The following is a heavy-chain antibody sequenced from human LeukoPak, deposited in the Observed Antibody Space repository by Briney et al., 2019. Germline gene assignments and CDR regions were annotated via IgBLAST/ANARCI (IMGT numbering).Heavy chain of an antibody. D-gene: IGHD3-10*01. CDR2: IYWNNNE. CDR1: GFSLSASAVG. Sequence: SGPTLVKPTQTITLTCTFSGFSLSASAVGVGWIGQPSGKALEWLALIYWNNNERYSPSLKSRLTITKDTSKNQVVLTMTNVDPLDTGTYYCARIWFGELFPFDYWGQGTLVTVSS. CDR3: ARIWFGELFPFDY. J-gene: IGHJ4*02. V-gene: IGHV2-5*01.